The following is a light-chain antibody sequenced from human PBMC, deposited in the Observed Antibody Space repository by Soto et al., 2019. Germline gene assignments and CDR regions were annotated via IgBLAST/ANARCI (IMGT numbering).Light chain of an antibody. V-gene: IGLV1-40*01. CDR3: QSSDSSLIRAV. J-gene: IGLJ1*01. CDR2: GNS. Sequence: QSVLTQPPSVSGAPEQRVTLSCTGSSSNIGAAYDVHWYQQLQGPAPKLLIYGNSNRPSGVPDRFSCSKSGTAASLAITGRQAADEAAYYCQSSDSSLIRAVFGTGTKLTVL. CDR1: SSNIGAAYD.